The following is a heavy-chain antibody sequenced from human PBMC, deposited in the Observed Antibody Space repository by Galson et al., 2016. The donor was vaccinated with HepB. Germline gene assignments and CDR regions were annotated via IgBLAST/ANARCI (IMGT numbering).Heavy chain of an antibody. J-gene: IGHJ5*02. Sequence: SVKVSCKASGFNFFSFSVHWVRQAPGQGLEWMGRIDPNGVTTTNTQKFQGRVTMTRDTFTSTAFMELSSLRFDDTAVYYCAREDEKSDATAYHNAVDPWGQGTLVTVSS. CDR1: GFNFFSFS. V-gene: IGHV1-46*01. D-gene: IGHD3-16*01. CDR2: IDPNGVTT. CDR3: AREDEKSDATAYHNAVDP.